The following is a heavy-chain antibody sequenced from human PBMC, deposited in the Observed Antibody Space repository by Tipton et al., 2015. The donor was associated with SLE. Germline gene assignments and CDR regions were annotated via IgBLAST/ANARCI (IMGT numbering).Heavy chain of an antibody. CDR1: HGSFSAYY. Sequence: GLVKPSETLSLTCAVYHGSFSAYYWTWIRQPPGKGLEWIGDVDHRGNTNYNPSLKSRVTISVDTSKNQFSLKLSSVTAADTAVYYCASVYGDYGAGYWGQGTLVTVSS. V-gene: IGHV4-34*01. J-gene: IGHJ4*02. D-gene: IGHD4-17*01. CDR2: VDHRGNT. CDR3: ASVYGDYGAGY.